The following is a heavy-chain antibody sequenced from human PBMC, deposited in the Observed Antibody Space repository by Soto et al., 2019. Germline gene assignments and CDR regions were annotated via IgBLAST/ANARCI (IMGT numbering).Heavy chain of an antibody. CDR2: IIPILGIA. Sequence: QVQLVQSGAEVKKPGSSVKVSCKASGGTFSSYTISWVRQAPGQWLEWMGRIIPILGIANYAQKFQGRVTITDDKSTSTAYMELSSLRSEDTAVYYCARDHYGDCHLDYWGQGTLVTVSS. CDR1: GGTFSSYT. D-gene: IGHD4-17*01. V-gene: IGHV1-69*02. CDR3: ARDHYGDCHLDY. J-gene: IGHJ4*02.